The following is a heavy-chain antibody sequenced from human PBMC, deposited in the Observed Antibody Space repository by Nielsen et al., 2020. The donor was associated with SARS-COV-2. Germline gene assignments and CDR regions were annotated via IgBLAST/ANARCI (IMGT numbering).Heavy chain of an antibody. D-gene: IGHD3-3*01. CDR3: ARGGGDLNYDFWRVPRYYFDY. V-gene: IGHV4-34*01. Sequence: WIRQPPGKGLEWIGEINHSGSTNYNPSLKSRVTISVDTSKNQFSLKLSSVTAADTAVYYCARGGGDLNYDFWRVPRYYFDYWGQGTLVTVSS. J-gene: IGHJ4*02. CDR2: INHSGST.